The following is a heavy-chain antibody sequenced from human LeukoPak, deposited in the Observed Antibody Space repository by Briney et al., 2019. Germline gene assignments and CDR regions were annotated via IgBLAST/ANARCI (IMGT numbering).Heavy chain of an antibody. CDR3: ARSPRRYCSGGSCYSNYYYYYMDV. Sequence: GGSLRLSCAASGFTFSSYSMNWVRQAPGKGLEWVSYISSSSSTIYYADSVKGRFTISRDNAKNSLYLQMNSLRAEDTAVYYCARSPRRYCSGGSCYSNYYYYYMDVWGKGTTVTVSS. V-gene: IGHV3-48*01. CDR2: ISSSSSTI. CDR1: GFTFSSYS. J-gene: IGHJ6*03. D-gene: IGHD2-15*01.